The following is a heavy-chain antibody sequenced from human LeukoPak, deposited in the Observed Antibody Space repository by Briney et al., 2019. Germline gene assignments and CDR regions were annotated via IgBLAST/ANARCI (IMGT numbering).Heavy chain of an antibody. J-gene: IGHJ4*02. CDR3: AKGYCTNGVCYMDY. CDR2: ISGGGGSA. CDR1: GFTFSTYA. V-gene: IGHV3-23*01. D-gene: IGHD2-8*01. Sequence: GGSLRLSCAASGFTFSTYAMSWVRQAPGKGLEWVSAISGGGGSAYYADSVKGRFTISRDNSKNTLYLQMNSLSTEDTAIYYCAKGYCTNGVCYMDYWGQGTLVTVSS.